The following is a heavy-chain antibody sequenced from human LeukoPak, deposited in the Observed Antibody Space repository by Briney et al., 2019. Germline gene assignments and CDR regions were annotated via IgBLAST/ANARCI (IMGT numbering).Heavy chain of an antibody. V-gene: IGHV3-30*02. J-gene: IGHJ4*02. CDR1: GFSFSSYG. CDR2: MRSDGSTK. Sequence: PGGSLRLSCAASGFSFSSYGMHWVRQAPGKGLEWVAYMRSDGSTKYYADSVKGRFTISRDNSKKTLYLQMNSLRPEDTAVYYCAKGYDSSGYYLDSWGQGTLVTASP. CDR3: AKGYDSSGYYLDS. D-gene: IGHD3-22*01.